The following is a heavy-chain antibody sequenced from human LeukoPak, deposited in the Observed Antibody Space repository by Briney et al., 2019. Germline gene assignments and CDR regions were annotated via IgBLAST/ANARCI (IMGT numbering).Heavy chain of an antibody. Sequence: GGSLRLSCVASGFTFSNYWMSWVRQAPGKGLEWVANIKQDGSEKYYVDSVKGRLTISRDNAKKSLYLQMNSLRAEDTAVYYCARVTGYIVEDYFDYWGQGTLVTVSS. CDR1: GFTFSNYW. CDR3: ARVTGYIVEDYFDY. CDR2: IKQDGSEK. D-gene: IGHD3-22*01. V-gene: IGHV3-7*01. J-gene: IGHJ4*02.